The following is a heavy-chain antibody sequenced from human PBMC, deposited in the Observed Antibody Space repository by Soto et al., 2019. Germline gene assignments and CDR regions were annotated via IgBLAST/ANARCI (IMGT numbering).Heavy chain of an antibody. CDR3: ARENCDY. J-gene: IGHJ4*02. V-gene: IGHV3-48*03. Sequence: GGSLRLSCTASGFTLSSYEMNWVRQAPGKGLEWVSYISTSGSTIYYADSVKGRFTISRDNAKNSLYLQMNSLRPDDTAVYYCARENCDYWGQGTLVTVSS. CDR2: ISTSGSTI. D-gene: IGHD1-1*01. CDR1: GFTLSSYE.